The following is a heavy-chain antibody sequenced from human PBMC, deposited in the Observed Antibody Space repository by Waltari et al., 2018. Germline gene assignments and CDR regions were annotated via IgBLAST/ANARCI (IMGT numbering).Heavy chain of an antibody. V-gene: IGHV3-23*01. Sequence: EVQLLESGGGLVQPGGSLRLSCAASGFTFGNSALSGVRQAPGNGLEWISGISGSSSSTYYADSVKGRFTISRDNSKNTLYLQMNSLRVEDTAVYFCAKVEGGIVTRYYALDIWGQGTMVTVSS. CDR3: AKVEGGIVTRYYALDI. CDR2: ISGSSSST. J-gene: IGHJ3*02. CDR1: GFTFGNSA. D-gene: IGHD3-16*02.